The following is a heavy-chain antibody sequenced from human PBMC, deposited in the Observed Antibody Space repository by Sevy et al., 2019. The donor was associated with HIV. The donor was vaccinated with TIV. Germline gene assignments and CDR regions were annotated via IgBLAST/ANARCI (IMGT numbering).Heavy chain of an antibody. V-gene: IGHV3-33*01. J-gene: IGHJ6*02. Sequence: GGSLRLSCVASGFTLSSHGMHWVRQAPGKGLEWVSLIWYDGSHKFYADSVKGRFTISRDNSKNTLYLQMNSLRAEDKAVYYCARTFDFWSTYQTGSYYYYGLDVWGQGTTVTVSS. CDR3: ARTFDFWSTYQTGSYYYYGLDV. D-gene: IGHD3-3*01. CDR1: GFTLSSHG. CDR2: IWYDGSHK.